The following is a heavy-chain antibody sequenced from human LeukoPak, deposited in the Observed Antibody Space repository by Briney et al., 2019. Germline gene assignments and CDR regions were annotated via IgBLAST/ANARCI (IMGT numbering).Heavy chain of an antibody. CDR3: ARDLTTGAPDYFDY. CDR2: IYYSGST. CDR1: GGSISSHY. V-gene: IGHV4-59*11. J-gene: IGHJ4*02. D-gene: IGHD1-1*01. Sequence: SETLSLTCTVSGGSISSHYWSWIRQPLGKGLEWIGYIYYSGSTNYNPSLKSRVTISVDTSKNQFSLKLSSVTAADTAVYYCARDLTTGAPDYFDYWGQGTLVTVSS.